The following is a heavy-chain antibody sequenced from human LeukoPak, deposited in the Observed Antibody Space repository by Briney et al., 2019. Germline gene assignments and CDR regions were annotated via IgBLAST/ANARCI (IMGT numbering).Heavy chain of an antibody. J-gene: IGHJ4*02. Sequence: PSETLSLTCTVSGGSINNYYWSWIRQPPGKGLEWIGYIYYTGSTNYNPSLNSRVTISVGTSKNQVSLKLSSVTAADTAVYYCARGTNWAGSHFDYWGQGTLVTVSS. D-gene: IGHD1-7*01. V-gene: IGHV4-59*01. CDR3: ARGTNWAGSHFDY. CDR2: IYYTGST. CDR1: GGSINNYY.